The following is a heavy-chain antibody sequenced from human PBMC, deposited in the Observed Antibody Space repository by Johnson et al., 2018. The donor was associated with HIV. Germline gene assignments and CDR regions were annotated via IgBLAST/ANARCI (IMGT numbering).Heavy chain of an antibody. J-gene: IGHJ3*02. Sequence: VQLVESGGGLIQPGGSLRLSCAASGFTLSTYWMSWVRQAPGKGLEWVSVIYSGGSTYYADSVRGRFTISRDNSKNSLYLQMNSLRAEDTAVYYCARENWGQRMNAFDIWGQGTMVTVSS. CDR2: IYSGGST. CDR3: ARENWGQRMNAFDI. V-gene: IGHV3-66*01. D-gene: IGHD7-27*01. CDR1: GFTLSTYW.